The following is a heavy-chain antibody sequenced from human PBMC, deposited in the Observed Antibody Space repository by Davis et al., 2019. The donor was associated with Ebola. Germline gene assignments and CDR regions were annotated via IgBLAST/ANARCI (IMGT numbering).Heavy chain of an antibody. D-gene: IGHD6-13*01. Sequence: LRLSCTVSGGSISSGSYYWSWIRQPAGKGLEWIGHIYTSGSTNYNPSLKSRVTISVDTSKNQFSLKLSSVTAADTAVYYCATRNTAADDYWGQGTLVTVSS. V-gene: IGHV4-61*09. J-gene: IGHJ4*02. CDR1: GGSISSGSYY. CDR3: ATRNTAADDY. CDR2: IYTSGST.